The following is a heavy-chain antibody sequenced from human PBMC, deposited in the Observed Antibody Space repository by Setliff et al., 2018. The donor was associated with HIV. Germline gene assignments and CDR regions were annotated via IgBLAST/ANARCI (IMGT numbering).Heavy chain of an antibody. J-gene: IGHJ4*02. D-gene: IGHD5-12*01. V-gene: IGHV3-23*01. CDR2: ISGSGGNT. CDR1: GFTFRSYA. Sequence: GGSLRLSCGASGFTFRSYAMNWVRQAPGKGLEWVSTISGSGGNTHYADSVKGRFTIFRDNSKNTLYLQMNSLRAEDTAVYYCATDPVDGPSYWGQGTLVTVSS. CDR3: ATDPVDGPSY.